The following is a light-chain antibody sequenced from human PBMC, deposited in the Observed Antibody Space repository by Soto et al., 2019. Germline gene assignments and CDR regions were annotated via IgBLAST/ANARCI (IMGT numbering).Light chain of an antibody. J-gene: IGKJ4*01. V-gene: IGKV3D-15*01. CDR1: QGVSSY. Sequence: EIVLTQSPATLSLSPGERATLSCRASQGVSSYLAWSQQKPGQAPRLLIYAASTRATGIPARFSGNGFGTEFTLTISSLQSEDFAVYYCQQYSDWPLTFGGGTKVEIK. CDR2: AAS. CDR3: QQYSDWPLT.